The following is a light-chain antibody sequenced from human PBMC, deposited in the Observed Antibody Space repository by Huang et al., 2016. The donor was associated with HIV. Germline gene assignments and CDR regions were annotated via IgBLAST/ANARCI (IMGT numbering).Light chain of an antibody. CDR1: QSVSSN. V-gene: IGKV3-15*01. J-gene: IGKJ5*01. CDR2: GAS. CDR3: QQYNNWPPIT. Sequence: ELVMTQSPVTLSVSPGERATLSCRASQSVSSNLAGYQQKPGQAPRLLIYGASTRATGVPARFSGSGSGTECTLTISSLQSEDFALYYCQQYNNWPPITFGQGTRLEIK.